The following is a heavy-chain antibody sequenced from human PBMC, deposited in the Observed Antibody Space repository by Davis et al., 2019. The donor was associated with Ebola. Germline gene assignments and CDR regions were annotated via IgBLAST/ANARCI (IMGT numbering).Heavy chain of an antibody. J-gene: IGHJ4*02. CDR1: GFTFSSYA. CDR2: ISYDGSNK. D-gene: IGHD1-26*01. V-gene: IGHV3-30-3*01. CDR3: ARDKSGSYQGVFDY. Sequence: GESLKISCAASGFTFSSYAMHWVRQAPGKGLEWVAVISYDGSNKYYADSVKGRFTISRDNSKNTLYLQMNSLRAEDTAVYYCARDKSGSYQGVFDYWGQGTLVTVSS.